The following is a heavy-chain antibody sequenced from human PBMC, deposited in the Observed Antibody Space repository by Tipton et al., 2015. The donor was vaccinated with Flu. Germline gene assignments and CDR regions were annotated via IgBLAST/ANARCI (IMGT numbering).Heavy chain of an antibody. CDR1: GGSISSSGDY. CDR2: IYSSGDT. J-gene: IGHJ5*02. D-gene: IGHD4-11*01. V-gene: IGHV4-39*07. CDR3: ARRDYSNYVSDPKSWFDP. Sequence: TLSLTCNVSGGSISSSGDYWGWIRQPPGKGLEWIGTIYSSGDTYFNPSLRSRVTISIDTSKNQFSLNMRSVTAADMAVYYCARRDYSNYVSDPKSWFDPWGQGTLVAVSS.